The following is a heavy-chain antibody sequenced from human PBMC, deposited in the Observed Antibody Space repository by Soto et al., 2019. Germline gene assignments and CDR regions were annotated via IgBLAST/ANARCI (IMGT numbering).Heavy chain of an antibody. CDR3: ASDLSGRADV. CDR1: GFTLSRHT. Sequence: GGSLILSCAASGFTLSRHTMNWVRQAPGKGLEWVSFIGIRTSDIYYADSVKGRFTISRDNAKNTLYLQMNSLRVEDTAVYYCASDLSGRADVWGQGTTVTVSS. CDR2: IGIRTSDI. J-gene: IGHJ6*02. D-gene: IGHD3-10*01. V-gene: IGHV3-21*01.